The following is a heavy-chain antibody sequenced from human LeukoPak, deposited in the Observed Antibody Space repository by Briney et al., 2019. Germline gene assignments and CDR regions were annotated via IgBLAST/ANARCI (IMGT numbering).Heavy chain of an antibody. V-gene: IGHV3-21*01. CDR1: GFTFSSYR. J-gene: IGHJ4*02. Sequence: GGSLRLSCAASGFTFSSYRMNWVRQAPGTGLESVSYISSGSSSIYYADSVKGRFTISRENAQNSLYLQMNSLTAEDTAVYYCVREDRGANHYLDYWGQGTLVTVSS. CDR3: VREDRGANHYLDY. CDR2: ISSGSSSI.